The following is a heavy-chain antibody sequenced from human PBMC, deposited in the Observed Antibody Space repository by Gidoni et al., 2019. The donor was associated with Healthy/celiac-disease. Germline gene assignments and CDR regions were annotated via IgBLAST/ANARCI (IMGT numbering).Heavy chain of an antibody. CDR1: GGSISSYY. CDR3: ASALASGSYYYYYYMDV. D-gene: IGHD1-26*01. J-gene: IGHJ6*03. V-gene: IGHV4-59*01. Sequence: QVQLQESGPGLVKPSETLSLTCTVSGGSISSYYWSWIRQPPGKGLEWIGYIYYRGSTNYNPSLKSRVTISVDTSKTQFSLKLSSVTAADTAVYYCASALASGSYYYYYYMDVWGKGTTVTVSS. CDR2: IYYRGST.